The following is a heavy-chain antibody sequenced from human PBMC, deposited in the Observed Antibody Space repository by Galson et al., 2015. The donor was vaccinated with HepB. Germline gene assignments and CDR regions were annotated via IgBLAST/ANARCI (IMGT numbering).Heavy chain of an antibody. CDR2: IYTSGST. D-gene: IGHD1-26*01. CDR1: GGSISSYY. Sequence: SETLSLTCTVSGGSISSYYWSWIRQPAGKGLEWIGRIYTSGSTNYNPSLKSRVTMSVDTSKNQFSLKLSSVTAADTAVYYCASNIKNSGSYPFDYWGQGTLVTVSS. CDR3: ASNIKNSGSYPFDY. J-gene: IGHJ4*02. V-gene: IGHV4-4*07.